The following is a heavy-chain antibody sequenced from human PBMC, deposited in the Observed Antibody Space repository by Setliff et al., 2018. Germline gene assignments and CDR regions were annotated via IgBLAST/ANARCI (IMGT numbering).Heavy chain of an antibody. CDR2: ITDSGGTT. Sequence: SGGSLRLSCAASGFTFDVYDLNWVRQAPGKGLEWVSTITDSGGTTYYADSVKGRFTISRDNSKNTLYLQMNSLRAEDTAIYYCAKDYQSDSGWDIDYWGQGTLVTVSS. CDR1: GFTFDVYD. D-gene: IGHD6-19*01. CDR3: AKDYQSDSGWDIDY. V-gene: IGHV3-23*01. J-gene: IGHJ4*02.